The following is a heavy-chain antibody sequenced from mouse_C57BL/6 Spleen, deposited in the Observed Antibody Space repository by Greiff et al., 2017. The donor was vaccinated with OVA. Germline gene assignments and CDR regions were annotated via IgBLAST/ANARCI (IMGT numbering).Heavy chain of an antibody. CDR2: ISYDGSN. D-gene: IGHD1-1*01. CDR1: GYSITSGYY. J-gene: IGHJ3*01. CDR3: ARGREYYGSSPWFAY. Sequence: EVKLMESGPGLVKPSQSLSLTCSVTGYSITSGYYWNWIRQFPGNKLEWMGYISYDGSNNYNPSLKNRISITRDTSKNQFFLKLNSVTTEDTATYYCARGREYYGSSPWFAYWGQGTLVTVSA. V-gene: IGHV3-6*01.